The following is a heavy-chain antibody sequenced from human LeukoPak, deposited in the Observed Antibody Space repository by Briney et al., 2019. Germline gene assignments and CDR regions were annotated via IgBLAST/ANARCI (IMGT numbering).Heavy chain of an antibody. CDR2: IYYSGST. V-gene: IGHV4-59*01. CDR1: GGSISSYY. D-gene: IGHD1-26*01. CDR3: ARGGVGDFDY. Sequence: SETLSLTCTVSGGSISSYYWSWIRQPPGKGLEWIGYIYYSGSTNYNPSLKSRVTISVDTSKNQFSLKLSSVTAADTAVYYCARGGVGDFDYWGQGTLVTVSS. J-gene: IGHJ4*02.